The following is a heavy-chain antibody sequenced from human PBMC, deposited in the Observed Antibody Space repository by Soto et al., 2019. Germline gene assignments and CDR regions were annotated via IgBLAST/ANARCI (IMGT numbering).Heavy chain of an antibody. J-gene: IGHJ4*02. CDR2: ISAYNGNT. V-gene: IGHV1-18*01. Sequence: ASVKVACKASGYTFTSYGISWVRQAPGQGLEWMGWISAYNGNTNYAQKLQGRVTMTTDTSTSTAYMELRSLRSDDTAVYYCARDMVPELTTVVTPPSYYWGQGTLVTVSS. CDR3: ARDMVPELTTVVTPPSYY. D-gene: IGHD4-17*01. CDR1: GYTFTSYG.